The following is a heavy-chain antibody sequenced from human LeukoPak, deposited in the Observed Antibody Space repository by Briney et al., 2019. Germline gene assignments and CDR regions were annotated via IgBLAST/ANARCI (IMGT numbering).Heavy chain of an antibody. D-gene: IGHD2-21*01. Sequence: ASVKVSCKASGYTFTSYVISWVRQAPGQGLEWMGWISAYNGNTNYAQKLQGRVTMTTDTSTSTAYMKLRSLRSDDTAVYYCARIPTLVEYVDYWGQGTLVTVSS. J-gene: IGHJ4*02. CDR3: ARIPTLVEYVDY. CDR2: ISAYNGNT. CDR1: GYTFTSYV. V-gene: IGHV1-18*01.